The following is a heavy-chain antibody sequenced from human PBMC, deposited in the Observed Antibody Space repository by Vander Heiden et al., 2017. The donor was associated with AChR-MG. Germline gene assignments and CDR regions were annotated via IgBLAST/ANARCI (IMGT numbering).Heavy chain of an antibody. CDR1: GDTFSSYS. CDR2: IIPIFAST. V-gene: IGHV1-69*06. CDR3: ARDSGDYLDY. D-gene: IGHD4-17*01. J-gene: IGHJ4*02. Sequence: QVKLVQSGAEVKKPGSSVKLTCKASGDTFSSYSNSWVRQAPGQGLEWVGGIIPIFASTNYAQKFQDRVTITADMSTSTTYMELSSLRSEDTAVYYCARDSGDYLDYWGQGTLVTVSS.